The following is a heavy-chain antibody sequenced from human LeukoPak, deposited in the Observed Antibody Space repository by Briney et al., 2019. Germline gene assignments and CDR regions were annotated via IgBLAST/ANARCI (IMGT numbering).Heavy chain of an antibody. J-gene: IGHJ4*02. Sequence: PGGSLRLSCAASGFTFDDYAMHWVRQAPGKGLECVSGFSWNSGSIGYADSVKGRFTISRDNAKNSLYLQMNSLRAEDMALYYCAKDRRGYSYGYAEFDYWGQGTLVTVSS. D-gene: IGHD5-18*01. CDR2: FSWNSGSI. V-gene: IGHV3-9*03. CDR1: GFTFDDYA. CDR3: AKDRRGYSYGYAEFDY.